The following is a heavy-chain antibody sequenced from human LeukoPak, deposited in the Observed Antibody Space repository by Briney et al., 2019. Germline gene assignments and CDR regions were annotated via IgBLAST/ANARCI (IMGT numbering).Heavy chain of an antibody. J-gene: IGHJ4*02. CDR2: IYYSGST. D-gene: IGHD6-13*01. CDR1: GGSINSYH. CDR3: ARGPAATDVYYFDY. Sequence: SETLSLTCTVSGGSINSYHWSWIRQPPGKGLEWIGYIYYSGSTNYNPSLKSRVTISVDTSKNQFSLRLSSVTAADTALYYCARGPAATDVYYFDYWGQGTLVTVSS. V-gene: IGHV4-59*01.